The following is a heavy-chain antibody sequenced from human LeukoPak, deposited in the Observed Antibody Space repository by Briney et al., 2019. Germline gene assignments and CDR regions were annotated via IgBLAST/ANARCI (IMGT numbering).Heavy chain of an antibody. CDR2: IYHSGST. Sequence: SETLSLTCTVSGYSISSGYYWGWIRQPPGKGLEWIGSIYHSGSTYYNPSLKSRVTISVDTSKNQFSLKLSSVTAAGTAVYYCARDSSYGKDYWGQGTLVTVSS. D-gene: IGHD6-19*01. CDR3: ARDSSYGKDY. V-gene: IGHV4-38-2*02. CDR1: GYSISSGYY. J-gene: IGHJ4*02.